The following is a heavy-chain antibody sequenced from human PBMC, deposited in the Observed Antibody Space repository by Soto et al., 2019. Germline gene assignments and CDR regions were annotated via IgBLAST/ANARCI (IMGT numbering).Heavy chain of an antibody. J-gene: IGHJ6*02. CDR2: INSDGSTT. CDR3: ARRDQIAYYYGMDV. D-gene: IGHD2-21*01. V-gene: IGHV3-74*01. Sequence: EVQLVESGGGLVQPGGSLRLSRAASGFTFSSYWMNWVRQAPGKGLVWVSRINSDGSTTGYVDAVKGRFTISRDNAKNTLYLQMNSLRAEDTAVYYCARRDQIAYYYGMDVWGQGTTVTVSS. CDR1: GFTFSSYW.